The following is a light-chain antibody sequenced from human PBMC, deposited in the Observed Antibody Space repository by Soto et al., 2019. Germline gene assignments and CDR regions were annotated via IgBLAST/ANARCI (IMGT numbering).Light chain of an antibody. CDR1: SSDIGSYHL. CDR3: CSYAGSNWGYV. CDR2: KVS. V-gene: IGLV2-23*02. Sequence: QAVVTQPASVSGSPGQSITISCTGTSSDIGSYHLVSWYQHHSGKAPKLIIYKVSQWPSGVSDRFSASKSGSTASLTISGLQAEDEADYYCCSYAGSNWGYVFGTGTKVTVL. J-gene: IGLJ1*01.